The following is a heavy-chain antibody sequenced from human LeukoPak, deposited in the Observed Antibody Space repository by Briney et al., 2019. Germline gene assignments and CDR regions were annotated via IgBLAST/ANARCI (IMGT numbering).Heavy chain of an antibody. Sequence: PSETLSLTCAVYGGSFSGYYWSWIRQPPGKGLEWIGEINHSGSTNYNPSLKSRVTISVDTSKNQFSLKLSSVTAADTAVYYCARGYYDSSGYYYYYYYMDVWGKGTTVTISS. CDR1: GGSFSGYY. CDR3: ARGYYDSSGYYYYYYYMDV. V-gene: IGHV4-34*01. D-gene: IGHD3-22*01. CDR2: INHSGST. J-gene: IGHJ6*03.